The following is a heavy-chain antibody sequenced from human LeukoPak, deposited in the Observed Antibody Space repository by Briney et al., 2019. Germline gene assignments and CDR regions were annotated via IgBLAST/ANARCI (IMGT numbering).Heavy chain of an antibody. CDR2: ISSSSSYI. V-gene: IGHV3-21*01. Sequence: GGSLRLSCAASGFTLSSYSMNWVRQAPGKGLEWVSTISSSSSYIYYADSVKGRFTISRDNAKNTLNLQMNSLRAEDTAVYFCARESYGSGNYYFDYWGQGTLVTVSS. CDR1: GFTLSSYS. CDR3: ARESYGSGNYYFDY. D-gene: IGHD3-10*01. J-gene: IGHJ4*02.